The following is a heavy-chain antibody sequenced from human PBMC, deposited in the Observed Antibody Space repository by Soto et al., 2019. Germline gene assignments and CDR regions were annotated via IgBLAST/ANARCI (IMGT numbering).Heavy chain of an antibody. CDR3: TSDWYPRFYHGSGSYPYY. V-gene: IGHV3-7*03. J-gene: IGHJ4*01. CDR2: IKTDGSET. Sequence: PGGSLRLSCAASGFTFSSFWMSWVRQAPGKGLEWVANIKTDGSETHYVDSVKGRFTISRDNPKTSLFLQMNSLRVEDTAVYFCTSDWYPRFYHGSGSYPYYWGHGTPVTVSS. CDR1: GFTFSSFW. D-gene: IGHD3-10*01.